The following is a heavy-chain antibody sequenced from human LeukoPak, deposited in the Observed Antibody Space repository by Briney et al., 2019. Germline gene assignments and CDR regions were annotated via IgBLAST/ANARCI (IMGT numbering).Heavy chain of an antibody. Sequence: TGGSLRLFCAASGFTVSSNYMSWVRQAPGKGLEWVSAISNNGSYTYYADSVQGRFTISRDNSKSTLCLQMNSLRAEDTAVYYCAKQLGYCSDGSCYFPYWGQGTLVTVSS. CDR2: ISNNGSYT. D-gene: IGHD2-15*01. CDR1: GFTVSSNY. CDR3: AKQLGYCSDGSCYFPY. J-gene: IGHJ4*02. V-gene: IGHV3-23*01.